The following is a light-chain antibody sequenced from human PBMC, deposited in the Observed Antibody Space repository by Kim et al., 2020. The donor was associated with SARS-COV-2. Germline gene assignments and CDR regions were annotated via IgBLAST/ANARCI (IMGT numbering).Light chain of an antibody. CDR1: QDIRND. CDR3: LQDYGYPIT. CDR2: AAS. V-gene: IGKV1-6*01. Sequence: ASLGDRVTFTCRASQDIRNDVGWYQQKPGKAPKLLIHAASNLQSGVPSRFSGSGSGTDFTLTISSLQPEDFATYYCLQDYGYPITFGQGTRLEIK. J-gene: IGKJ5*01.